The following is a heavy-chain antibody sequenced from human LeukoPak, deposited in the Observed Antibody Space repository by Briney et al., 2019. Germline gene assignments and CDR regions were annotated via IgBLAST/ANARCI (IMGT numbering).Heavy chain of an antibody. CDR1: VYTFTSYD. D-gene: IGHD5-24*01. V-gene: IGHV1-8*01. J-gene: IGHJ4*02. CDR3: ARGCRDGYNRLFDY. CDR2: MNPNSGNT. Sequence: ASVKVSFTASVYTFTSYDINWVRQATGQGLEWMGWMNPNSGNTGYAQKFQGRATMTRNTSVSTAYMELSSLRSEDTAVYYCARGCRDGYNRLFDYWGQGTLVTVSS.